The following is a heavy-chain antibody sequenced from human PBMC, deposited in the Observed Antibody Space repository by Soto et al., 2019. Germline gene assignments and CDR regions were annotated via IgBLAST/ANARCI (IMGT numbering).Heavy chain of an antibody. CDR3: ARWGRRGAQAGMFDI. J-gene: IGHJ4*02. CDR2: IQGSGSS. Sequence: SSETLSLTCTVSGGSVSDYYWNWIRMTAGKGLEWIGRIQGSGSSNYNPSLKSRATTSLDTSKNQISLRLKSVTAADTGIYYCARWGRRGAQAGMFDIWGQGTLVTVSS. V-gene: IGHV4-4*07. D-gene: IGHD1-26*01. CDR1: GGSVSDYY.